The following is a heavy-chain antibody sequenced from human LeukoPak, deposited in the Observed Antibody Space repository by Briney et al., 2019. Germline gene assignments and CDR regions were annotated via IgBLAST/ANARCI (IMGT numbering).Heavy chain of an antibody. Sequence: SETLSLTCTVSGSSISSTSYYWVWIRQPPGKGLEWIGSIYYSGSTYYKPSLKSRVTISVDTSKNQFSLKLSSVTAADTAIYYCARRKSGSYFAYWGQGTLVTVSS. J-gene: IGHJ4*02. CDR1: GSSISSTSYY. V-gene: IGHV4-39*01. CDR2: IYYSGST. CDR3: ARRKSGSYFAY. D-gene: IGHD1-26*01.